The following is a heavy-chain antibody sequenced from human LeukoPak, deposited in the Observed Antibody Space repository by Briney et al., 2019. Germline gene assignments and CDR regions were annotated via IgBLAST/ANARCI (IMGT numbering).Heavy chain of an antibody. CDR1: AFNFTAYW. V-gene: IGHV3-74*01. D-gene: IGHD5-12*01. Sequence: GGSLRLSCGSTAFNFTAYWMHWVRQDPRQGLLWVARINSDGTATNYADSVKGRFTISRDNAKNTLFLQMNSLRAEDTAVYFCAVSNGGYGPWGQGALVTVSS. CDR2: INSDGTAT. J-gene: IGHJ5*02. CDR3: AVSNGGYGP.